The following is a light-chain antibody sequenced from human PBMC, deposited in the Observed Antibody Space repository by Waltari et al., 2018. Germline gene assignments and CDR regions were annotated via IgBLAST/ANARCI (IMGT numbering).Light chain of an antibody. J-gene: IGLJ2*01. CDR2: DVS. CDR1: RSDVGGYNY. V-gene: IGLV2-14*03. CDR3: SSYTSSSTWV. Sequence: QSALTQPPSPSGSPGQSVTISCPGTRSDVGGYNYVSWYQHHPGIVPKRMISDVSKRPSGVSNRFSGSKSGNTASLTISGLQAEDEADYYCSSYTSSSTWVFGGGTKLTVL.